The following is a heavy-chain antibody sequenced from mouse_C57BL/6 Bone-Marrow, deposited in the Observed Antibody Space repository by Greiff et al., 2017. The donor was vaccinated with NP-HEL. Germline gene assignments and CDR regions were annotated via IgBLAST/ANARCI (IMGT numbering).Heavy chain of an antibody. J-gene: IGHJ4*01. CDR1: GYSITSGYD. CDR2: ISYSGST. Sequence: EVQGVESGPGMVKPSQSLSLTCTVTGYSITSGYDWHWIRHFPGNKLEWMGYISYSGSTNYNPSLKSRISITHDTSKNHFFLKLNSVTTEDTATYYCARVDYGSIAMDYWGQGTSVTVSS. D-gene: IGHD1-1*01. V-gene: IGHV3-1*01. CDR3: ARVDYGSIAMDY.